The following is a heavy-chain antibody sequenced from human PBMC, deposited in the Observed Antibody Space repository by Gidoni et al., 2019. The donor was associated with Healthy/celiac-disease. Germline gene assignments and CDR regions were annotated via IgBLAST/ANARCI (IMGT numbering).Heavy chain of an antibody. CDR1: GVAFSSYG. Sequence: QVQLVESGGCVVQSGRSLRRSCAASGVAFSSYGMHWVRQAPGQGLAWVAVISYDGSNKYYADSVKGRFTISRDNSKNTLYLQMNSLRAEDTAVYYCAKKFVDKYYYYMDVWGKGTTVTVSS. CDR3: AKKFVDKYYYYMDV. CDR2: ISYDGSNK. V-gene: IGHV3-30*18. J-gene: IGHJ6*03. D-gene: IGHD2-15*01.